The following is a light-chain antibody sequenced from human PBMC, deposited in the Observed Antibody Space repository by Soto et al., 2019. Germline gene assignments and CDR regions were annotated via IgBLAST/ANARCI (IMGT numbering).Light chain of an antibody. J-gene: IGKJ2*01. CDR1: QSVSSY. CDR2: DAS. V-gene: IGKV3-11*01. CDR3: QQRSNWPLSYT. Sequence: EIVLTQSPATLSLSPGERATLSCRASQSVSSYLAWYQQKPGQAPRLLIYDASNRATGIPARFSGSGSGTDFTLTISSLGPEDFAVYYCQQRSNWPLSYTFGQGTKLEIK.